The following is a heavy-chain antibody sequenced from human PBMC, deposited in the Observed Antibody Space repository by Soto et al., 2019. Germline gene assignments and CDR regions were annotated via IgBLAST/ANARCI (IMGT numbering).Heavy chain of an antibody. D-gene: IGHD1-20*01. CDR1: GFTFSSYS. J-gene: IGHJ4*02. Sequence: GGSLRLSCAASGFTFSSYSMNWVRQAPGKGLEWVSSISSSSSYIYYADSVKGRFTISRDNAKNSLYLQMNSLRAEDTAVYYCARDRSYNWNQGLLYYWGQGTLVTSPQ. CDR2: ISSSSSYI. CDR3: ARDRSYNWNQGLLYY. V-gene: IGHV3-21*01.